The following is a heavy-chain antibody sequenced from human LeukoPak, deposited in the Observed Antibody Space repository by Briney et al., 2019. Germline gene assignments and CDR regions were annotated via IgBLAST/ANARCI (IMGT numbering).Heavy chain of an antibody. CDR1: GGSISSSSYY. V-gene: IGHV4-39*07. CDR2: IYYSGST. CDR3: AKSSDYGDYGRDYYYYMDV. D-gene: IGHD4-17*01. J-gene: IGHJ6*03. Sequence: SETLSLTCTVSGGSISSSSYYWGWIRQPPGKGLEWIGSIYYSGSTYYNPSLKSRVTISIDTSKNQFSLKLSSVTAADTAVYYCAKSSDYGDYGRDYYYYMDVWGKGTTVTISS.